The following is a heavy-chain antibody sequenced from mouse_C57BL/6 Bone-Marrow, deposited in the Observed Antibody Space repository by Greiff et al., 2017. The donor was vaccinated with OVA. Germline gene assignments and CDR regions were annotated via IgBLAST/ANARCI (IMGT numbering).Heavy chain of an antibody. D-gene: IGHD1-1*01. CDR3: ARYYYSSSLSLYWYFDV. V-gene: IGHV1-85*01. CDR2: IYPRDGST. Sequence: VHLVESGPELVKPGASVKLSCKASGYTFTSYDINWVKQRPGQGLEWIGWIYPRDGSTKYNEKVKGKVTLTVDTSSSTAYMELHSLTSEDSAVYFCARYYYSSSLSLYWYFDVWGTGTTVTVSS. CDR1: GYTFTSYD. J-gene: IGHJ1*03.